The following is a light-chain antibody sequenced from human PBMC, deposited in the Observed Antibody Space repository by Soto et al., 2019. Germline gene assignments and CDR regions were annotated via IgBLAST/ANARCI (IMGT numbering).Light chain of an antibody. V-gene: IGKV3-11*01. CDR1: QSVGTY. CDR2: GAS. CDR3: QQRSNWPQLT. Sequence: EIVFTQSPATLSLSPGERATLSCRASQSVGTYLAWYQQKPGQAPRLLIYGASNTATGIPARFSGSGSGTDFTLTISGLEPEDFAVYYCQQRSNWPQLTFGGGTKVEIK. J-gene: IGKJ4*01.